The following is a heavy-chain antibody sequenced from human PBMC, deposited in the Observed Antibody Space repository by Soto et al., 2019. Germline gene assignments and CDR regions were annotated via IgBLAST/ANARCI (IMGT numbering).Heavy chain of an antibody. CDR1: GYTFTSYG. CDR2: ISAYNGNT. J-gene: IGHJ5*02. D-gene: IGHD3-3*01. Sequence: ASVKVSCKASGYTFTSYGISWVRQAPGQGLEWMGWISAYNGNTNYAQKLQGRVTMTTDTSTSTAYMELRSLRSDDTAVYYCARTDLTYYDFWSGYINWFDPWGQGTLVTRLL. CDR3: ARTDLTYYDFWSGYINWFDP. V-gene: IGHV1-18*01.